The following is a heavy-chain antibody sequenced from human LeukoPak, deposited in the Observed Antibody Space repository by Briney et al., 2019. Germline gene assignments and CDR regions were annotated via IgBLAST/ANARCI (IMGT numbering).Heavy chain of an antibody. J-gene: IGHJ4*02. CDR1: GYSISSGYY. CDR2: IYHSGST. CDR3: ARDPLGRPGKEY. V-gene: IGHV4-38-2*02. D-gene: IGHD3-10*01. Sequence: SETLSLTCTVSGYSISSGYYWGWIRQPPGKGLEWIGSIYHSGSTYYNPSLKSRVTISVDTSKNQFSLKLSSVTAADTAVYYCARDPLGRPGKEYWGQGTLVTVSS.